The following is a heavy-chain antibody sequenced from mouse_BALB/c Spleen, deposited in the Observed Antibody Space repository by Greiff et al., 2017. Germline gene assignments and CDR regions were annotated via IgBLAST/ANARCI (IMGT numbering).Heavy chain of an antibody. Sequence: QVQLQQSGAELVRPGASVTLSCKASGYTFTDYEMHWVKQTPVHGLEWIGAIDPETGGTAYNQKFKGKATLTADKSSSTADMELRSLTSEDSAVYYCILRGFAYWGQGTLVTVSA. CDR1: GYTFTDYE. D-gene: IGHD1-1*01. CDR3: ILRGFAY. CDR2: IDPETGGT. V-gene: IGHV1-15*01. J-gene: IGHJ3*01.